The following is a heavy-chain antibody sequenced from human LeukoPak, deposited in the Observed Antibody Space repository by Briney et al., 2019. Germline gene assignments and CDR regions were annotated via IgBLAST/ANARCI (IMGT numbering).Heavy chain of an antibody. V-gene: IGHV3-7*03. D-gene: IGHD1-26*01. J-gene: IGHJ4*02. CDR3: VKDSPPRYSGSPPAY. Sequence: GGPLRLSCAASGFTFSSYWMSWVRQAPGKGLEWVANINKDGGEKYYVDSVKGRFTISRDNAKNSLYLQMNSLRADDTAVYYCVKDSPPRYSGSPPAYWGQGTLVTVSS. CDR1: GFTFSSYW. CDR2: INKDGGEK.